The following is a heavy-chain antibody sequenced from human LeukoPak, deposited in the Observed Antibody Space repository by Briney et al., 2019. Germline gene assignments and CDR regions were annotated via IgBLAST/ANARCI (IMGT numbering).Heavy chain of an antibody. CDR2: ISSDGSNT. D-gene: IGHD1-20*01. Sequence: PGGSLRLSCSGSGFIFSRYAIHWVRQAPGKGLEWVALISSDGSNTQFGDSVKGRFTISRDNAKNSLYLQMNSLRAEDTAVYYCARDTHSEAVTGTGDYWGQGTLVTVSS. CDR1: GFIFSRYA. V-gene: IGHV3-30*07. J-gene: IGHJ4*02. CDR3: ARDTHSEAVTGTGDY.